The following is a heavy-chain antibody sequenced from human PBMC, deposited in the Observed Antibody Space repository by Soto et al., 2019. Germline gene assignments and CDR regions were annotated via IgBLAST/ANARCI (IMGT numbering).Heavy chain of an antibody. CDR2: INHSGTT. V-gene: IGHV4-34*01. D-gene: IGHD3-16*01. Sequence: QVQLQQWGAGLLKPSETLSLTCAVYGGSFSGYTWIWIRQPPGKGLEWIGEINHSGTTNHNPSLRSRVIISVDTSEKQFSLRLTSVTAADTAVYYCARGSDYTSSFDSWGQGTLVTVSA. CDR3: ARGSDYTSSFDS. CDR1: GGSFSGYT. J-gene: IGHJ4*02.